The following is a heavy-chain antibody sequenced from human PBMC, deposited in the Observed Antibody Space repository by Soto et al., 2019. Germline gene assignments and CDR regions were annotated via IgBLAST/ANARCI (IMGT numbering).Heavy chain of an antibody. Sequence: QVQLVQYGAEVKKPGSSLKVSCKVFGETLNSNPIGWVRQAPGQGLEWVGGIVPLSDRTNYAQELQGRVTVTADGSTSTVYVELSNLKSDDTAVYYGARKSGRDCHSGGGCFSLDVWGQGSLITVSS. CDR3: ARKSGRDCHSGGGCFSLDV. CDR1: GETLNSNP. D-gene: IGHD2-15*01. CDR2: IVPLSDRT. V-gene: IGHV1-69*01. J-gene: IGHJ4*02.